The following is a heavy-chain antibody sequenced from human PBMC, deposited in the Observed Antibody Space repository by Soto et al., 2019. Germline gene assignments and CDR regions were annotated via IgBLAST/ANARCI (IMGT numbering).Heavy chain of an antibody. V-gene: IGHV1-2*02. CDR1: GYTFTEYY. CDR2: ISPNNGGT. D-gene: IGHD2-2*01. CDR3: ARGTSPWSPYRMDV. J-gene: IGHJ6*02. Sequence: ASVKVSCKASGYTFTEYYMHWVRQAPGQGLEWMAWISPNNGGTNYAQKFQGRVTLTRDTSINTAYMELSRLRSDDTAVYYRARGTSPWSPYRMDVWGQGTTVTVSS.